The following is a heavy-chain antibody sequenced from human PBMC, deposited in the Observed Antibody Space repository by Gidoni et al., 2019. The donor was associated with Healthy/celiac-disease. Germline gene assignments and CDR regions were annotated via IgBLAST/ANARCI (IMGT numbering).Heavy chain of an antibody. CDR2: IYYSGST. Sequence: QLQLQESGPGLVKPSETLSLPCTVSGGSISSSSYYWGWIRQPPGKGLACIGSIYYSGSTYYTPSLKSRVTISVDTSKNQFSLKLSSVTAADTAVYYCARHGSGGSWAPSQGAGETLFDYWGQGTLVTVSS. V-gene: IGHV4-39*01. CDR1: GGSISSSSYY. D-gene: IGHD2-15*01. CDR3: ARHGSGGSWAPSQGAGETLFDY. J-gene: IGHJ4*02.